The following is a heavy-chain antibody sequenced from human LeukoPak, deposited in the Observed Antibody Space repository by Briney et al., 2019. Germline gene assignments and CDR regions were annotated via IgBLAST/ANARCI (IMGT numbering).Heavy chain of an antibody. J-gene: IGHJ3*02. Sequence: GGSLRLSCAASGFTFSSYSMNWVRQAPGKGMEWVSHISSSSSTIYYADSVKGRFTISRDNAKNSLYLQMNSLRDKDTAVYYCARDRGYGDYVGAFDIWGQGTMVTVSS. D-gene: IGHD4-17*01. V-gene: IGHV3-48*02. CDR1: GFTFSSYS. CDR3: ARDRGYGDYVGAFDI. CDR2: ISSSSSTI.